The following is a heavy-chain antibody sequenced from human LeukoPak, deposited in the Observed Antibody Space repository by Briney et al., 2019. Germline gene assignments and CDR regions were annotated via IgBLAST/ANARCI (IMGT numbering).Heavy chain of an antibody. J-gene: IGHJ4*02. CDR2: IYYSGST. CDR3: ARLEMATMGGYYFDY. V-gene: IGHV4-31*03. CDR1: GGSISSGGYY. Sequence: TLSLTCTVSGGSISSGGYYWSWIRQHPGKGLEWIGYIYYSGSTYYNPSLKSRVTISVDTSKNQFSLKLSSVTAADTAVYYCARLEMATMGGYYFDYWGQGTLVTVSS. D-gene: IGHD5-24*01.